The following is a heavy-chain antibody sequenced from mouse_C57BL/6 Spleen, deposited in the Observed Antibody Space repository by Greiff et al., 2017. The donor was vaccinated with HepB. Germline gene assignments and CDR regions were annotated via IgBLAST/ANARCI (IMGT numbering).Heavy chain of an antibody. D-gene: IGHD1-1*01. Sequence: EVKLMESVAELVRPGASVKLSCTASGFNIKNTYMHWVKQRPEQGLEWIGRIDPANGNTKYAPKFQGKATITADTSSNTAYLQLSSLTSEDTAIYYCAPITTVAEGFAYWGQGTLVTVSA. V-gene: IGHV14-3*01. J-gene: IGHJ3*01. CDR3: APITTVAEGFAY. CDR1: GFNIKNTY. CDR2: IDPANGNT.